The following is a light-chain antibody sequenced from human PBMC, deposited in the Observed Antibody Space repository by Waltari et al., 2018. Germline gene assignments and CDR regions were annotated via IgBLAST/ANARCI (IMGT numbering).Light chain of an antibody. V-gene: IGKV3-20*01. Sequence: VILSQSPATLSLSPGERATLSCSASQSVGKYLAWYQHKPGQAPRHLISVVSIRASVIPDSFSGTGSGTDFTLTISRLEPEDFAVYYCQKYSDSPHSFGLGTKVEIK. CDR2: VVS. J-gene: IGKJ2*03. CDR1: QSVGKY. CDR3: QKYSDSPHS.